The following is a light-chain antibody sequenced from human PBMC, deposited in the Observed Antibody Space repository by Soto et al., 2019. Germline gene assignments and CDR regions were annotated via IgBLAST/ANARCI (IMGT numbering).Light chain of an antibody. Sequence: DIQMTQSPSTLSASVGDRVTITCRASQSISSWLAWYQQKPGKAPKLLIYDASDLEVGVPSRFSGSGSGPEFTLTLSSLQPDDFATYFCQQYSTYPRTFGQGTKVEIK. CDR2: DAS. CDR1: QSISSW. V-gene: IGKV1-5*01. CDR3: QQYSTYPRT. J-gene: IGKJ1*01.